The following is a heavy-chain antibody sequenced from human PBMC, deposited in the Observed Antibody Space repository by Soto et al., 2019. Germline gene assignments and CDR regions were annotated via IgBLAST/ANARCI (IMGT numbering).Heavy chain of an antibody. CDR3: AREFKGDLVVVVAARGSYFDY. J-gene: IGHJ4*02. CDR1: GYTFTSYY. D-gene: IGHD2-15*01. V-gene: IGHV1-69*13. CDR2: IIPIYGTA. Sequence: ASVKVSCKASGYTFTSYYMHWVRQAPGQGLEWMGGIIPIYGTANYAQKFQGRVTMTADESTSTVYMGLSSLRSDDTAVYYCAREFKGDLVVVVAARGSYFDYWGQGTLVTVSS.